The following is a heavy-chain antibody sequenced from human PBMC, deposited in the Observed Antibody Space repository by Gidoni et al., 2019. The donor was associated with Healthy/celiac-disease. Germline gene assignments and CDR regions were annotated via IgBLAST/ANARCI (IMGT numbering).Heavy chain of an antibody. D-gene: IGHD5-18*01. V-gene: IGHV3-30-3*01. J-gene: IGHJ6*02. CDR2: ISYDGSNK. Sequence: QVQLVESGGGVVQPGRSLRLSCAASGFTFSSYAMHWVRQAPGKGLEWVAVISYDGSNKYYADSVKGRFTISRDNSKNTLYLQMNSLRAEDTAVYYCARAPQGGSGYSYGEYYYYGMDVWGQGTTVTVSS. CDR1: GFTFSSYA. CDR3: ARAPQGGSGYSYGEYYYYGMDV.